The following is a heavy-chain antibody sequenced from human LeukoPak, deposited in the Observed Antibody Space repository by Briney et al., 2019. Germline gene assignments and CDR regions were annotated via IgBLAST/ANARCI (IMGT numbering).Heavy chain of an antibody. CDR1: GGTFSSYA. D-gene: IGHD3-22*01. CDR2: IIPIFGTA. V-gene: IGHV1-69*13. Sequence: ASVKVSCKASGGTFSSYAISWVRQAPGQGLEWMGGIIPIFGTANYAQKFQGRVTITADESTSTAYMELSSLRSEDTAVYYCARAYYYDSSGYGNWFDPWGQGTLVTVSS. J-gene: IGHJ5*02. CDR3: ARAYYYDSSGYGNWFDP.